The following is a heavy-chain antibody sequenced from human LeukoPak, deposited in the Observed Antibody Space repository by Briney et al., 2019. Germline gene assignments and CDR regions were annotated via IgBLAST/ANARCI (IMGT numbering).Heavy chain of an antibody. CDR3: AREKKVVGSDYYYGMDV. CDR2: ISAYNGNT. D-gene: IGHD2-15*01. J-gene: IGHJ6*02. V-gene: IGHV1-18*01. Sequence: GASVKVSCKASGGTFSSYAISWVRQAPGHGLEWMGWISAYNGNTNYAQKLQGRVTMTTDTSTSTAYMELRSLRSDDTAVYYCAREKKVVGSDYYYGMDVWGQGTTVTVSS. CDR1: GGTFSSYA.